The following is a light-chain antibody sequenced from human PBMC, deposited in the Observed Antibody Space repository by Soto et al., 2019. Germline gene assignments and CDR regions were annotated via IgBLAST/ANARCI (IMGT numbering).Light chain of an antibody. CDR1: QGISSY. CDR2: DAS. V-gene: IGKV1D-13*01. J-gene: IGKJ1*01. Sequence: AIRMTQSPSSLSASTGDRVTITCRASQGISSYLAWCQQKPGKAPKLLIYDASSLESGVPSRFSGSGSGTDFTLTISSLQPEDFATYYCQQFNNLWTFGQWTKVDIK. CDR3: QQFNNLWT.